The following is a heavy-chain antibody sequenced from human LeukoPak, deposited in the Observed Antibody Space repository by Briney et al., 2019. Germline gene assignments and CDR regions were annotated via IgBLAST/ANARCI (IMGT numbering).Heavy chain of an antibody. J-gene: IGHJ1*01. CDR1: GFTFSNYA. V-gene: IGHV3-23*01. Sequence: PGGSLRLSCAASGFTFSNYAMSWVRQAPGKGLEWVSGIGGGGGSTYYADSVKGRFTISRDNSKGTLYLQMNSLRAEDTAVYYCARDPLYRDGHHYFHHWGQGSLVTVSS. CDR3: ARDPLYRDGHHYFHH. D-gene: IGHD5-24*01. CDR2: IGGGGGST.